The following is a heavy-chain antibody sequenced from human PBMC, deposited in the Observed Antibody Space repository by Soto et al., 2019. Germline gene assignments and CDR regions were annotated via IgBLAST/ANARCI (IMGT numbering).Heavy chain of an antibody. V-gene: IGHV3-74*01. D-gene: IGHD2-15*01. J-gene: IGHJ4*02. CDR1: GFTFSSYW. CDR3: ARRYCSGVSCSLDY. CDR2: INSDGVST. Sequence: PGGSLRLSCAASGFTFSSYWMHWVRQAPGKGLVWVSRINSDGVSTSYADSVKGRFTISRDNAKNTLYLQMNSLRAEDTAVYYCARRYCSGVSCSLDYWGQGTLVTVSS.